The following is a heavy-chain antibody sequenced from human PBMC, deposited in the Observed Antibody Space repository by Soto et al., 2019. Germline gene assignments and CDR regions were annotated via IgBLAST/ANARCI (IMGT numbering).Heavy chain of an antibody. V-gene: IGHV5-51*01. J-gene: IGHJ6*02. CDR3: ARRSYCGGDCTIRPSDYFGLDV. CDR1: GYNCATYL. CDR2: IYPGDCDT. Sequence: EVQLVQSGAEVKKPGDSLKISCKGSGYNCATYLIGWLRQMPGTGLELMGIIYPGDCDTRYSPSFQGQVTISADKSISTAHLQWTSLKASDTAMYYCARRSYCGGDCTIRPSDYFGLDVWGQGTTVTVSS. D-gene: IGHD2-21*02.